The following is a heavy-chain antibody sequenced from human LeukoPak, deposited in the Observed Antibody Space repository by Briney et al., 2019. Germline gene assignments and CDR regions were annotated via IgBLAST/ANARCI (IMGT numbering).Heavy chain of an antibody. CDR3: ARDIPTDLPYYYYGMDV. Sequence: PGGSLRLSCAASGFTVSSNYMSWVRQAPGKGLEWVSIIYSGGSTYYADSVKGRFTISRDNSKNTLYLQMSSLRADDTAVYYCARDIPTDLPYYYYGMDVWGKGTTVTVSS. V-gene: IGHV3-53*01. J-gene: IGHJ6*04. CDR2: IYSGGST. CDR1: GFTVSSNY.